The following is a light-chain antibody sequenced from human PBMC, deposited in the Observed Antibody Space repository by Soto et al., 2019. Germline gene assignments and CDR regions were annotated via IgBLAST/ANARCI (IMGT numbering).Light chain of an antibody. CDR1: QSVSSYY. CDR3: QQYGSSPTT. CDR2: AAS. V-gene: IGKV3-20*01. Sequence: EIVLTQSPGTLSLSPGERATLSCRASQSVSSYYLAWYQQKPGQAPRLLIYAASSRATGIPDRFSGSGSGTDFTLTISSLEPEDFAVYYCQQYGSSPTTFGQGTKVDI. J-gene: IGKJ1*01.